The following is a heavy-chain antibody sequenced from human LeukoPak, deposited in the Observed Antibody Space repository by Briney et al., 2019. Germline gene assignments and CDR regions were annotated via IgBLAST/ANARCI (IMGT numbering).Heavy chain of an antibody. V-gene: IGHV1-18*01. CDR3: AREYLYGSGNSQNSFDI. Sequence: ASVKVSCKASGYTFTSYGISWVRQAPGQGLEWMGWISAYNGNTNYAQKLQGRVTMTTDTSTSTAYMELRSLRSDDTAVYYCAREYLYGSGNSQNSFDIWGQGTMVTVSS. D-gene: IGHD3-10*01. J-gene: IGHJ3*02. CDR1: GYTFTSYG. CDR2: ISAYNGNT.